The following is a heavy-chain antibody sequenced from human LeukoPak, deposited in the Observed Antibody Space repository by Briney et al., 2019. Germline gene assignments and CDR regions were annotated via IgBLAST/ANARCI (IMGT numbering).Heavy chain of an antibody. Sequence: TGGSLRLSCAASGFTFSSYAMSWARQAPGKGLEWVSSISASSIYTYYAASVKGRFTISRDNAKTSLYLQMNSLRAEDTAVYYCARADHRGIHDPLDIWGQGTMVTVSS. J-gene: IGHJ3*02. CDR2: ISASSIYT. V-gene: IGHV3-21*01. CDR3: ARADHRGIHDPLDI. CDR1: GFTFSSYA.